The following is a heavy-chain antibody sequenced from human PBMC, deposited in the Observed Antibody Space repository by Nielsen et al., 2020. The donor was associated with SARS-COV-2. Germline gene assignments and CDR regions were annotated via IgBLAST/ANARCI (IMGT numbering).Heavy chain of an antibody. V-gene: IGHV3-23*01. CDR2: IGGSGTVT. Sequence: GESLKISCAASGFTFSTYGMSWVRQAPGKGLEWVASIGGSGTVTYYADSVRGRFTISRDNSENTLYLQLNGLRAEDTAIYFCAKDGVWFGGQKADFDYWGQGTLLTVSS. CDR3: AKDGVWFGGQKADFDY. D-gene: IGHD3-10*01. CDR1: GFTFSTYG. J-gene: IGHJ4*02.